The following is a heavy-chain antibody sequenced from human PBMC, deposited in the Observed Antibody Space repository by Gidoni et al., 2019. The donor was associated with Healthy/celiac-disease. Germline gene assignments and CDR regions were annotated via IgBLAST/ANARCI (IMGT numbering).Heavy chain of an antibody. Sequence: QVQLQESGPGLVKPSETLSLTCTVSGGSISSYHWRWIRQPTGKGLEWIGRIYTSGSTNYNPSLKSRVTMSVDTSKNQFSLKLSSVTAADTAVYYCARDKTANELNCSGGSCYAEYFQHWGQGTLVTVSS. CDR1: GGSISSYH. V-gene: IGHV4-4*07. CDR2: IYTSGST. CDR3: ARDKTANELNCSGGSCYAEYFQH. J-gene: IGHJ1*01. D-gene: IGHD2-15*01.